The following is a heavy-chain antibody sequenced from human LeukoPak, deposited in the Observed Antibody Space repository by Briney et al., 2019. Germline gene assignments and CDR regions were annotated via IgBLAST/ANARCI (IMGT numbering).Heavy chain of an antibody. CDR3: ARVSHDYGDYVVARKAFDI. V-gene: IGHV1-69*04. J-gene: IGHJ3*02. D-gene: IGHD4-17*01. CDR2: IIPILGIA. Sequence: ASVKVSCKASGGTFSSYAISWVRQAPGQGLEWMGRIIPILGIANYAQKFQGRVTITADKSTSTAYMELSSLRSEDTAVYYCARVSHDYGDYVVARKAFDIWGQGTTVTVSS. CDR1: GGTFSSYA.